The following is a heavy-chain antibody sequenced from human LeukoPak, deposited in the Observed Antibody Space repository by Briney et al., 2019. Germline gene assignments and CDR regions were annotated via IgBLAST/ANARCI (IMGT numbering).Heavy chain of an antibody. CDR1: GFTFSTYT. V-gene: IGHV3-48*01. D-gene: IGHD5-12*01. J-gene: IGHJ4*02. CDR3: ARDRWTATKD. CDR2: ISSSSASI. Sequence: GGSLRLSCAASGFTFSTYTMNWVRQAPGKGLEWISYISSSSASIKYADSVKGRFTISRDNAKNSLSLQMNSLRAEDTALYYCARDRWTATKDWGQGTLVTVSS.